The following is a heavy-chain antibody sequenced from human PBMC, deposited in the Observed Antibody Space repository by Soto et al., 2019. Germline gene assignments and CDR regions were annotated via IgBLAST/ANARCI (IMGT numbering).Heavy chain of an antibody. CDR2: ISGSGGST. Sequence: GGAVRLSCAASGFTFSSYAMSWVRQAPGKGLEWVSAISGSGGSTYYADSVKGRFTISRDNSKNTLYLQMNSLRAEDTAVYYCARDYLVVPHRVIDYWGQGTLVTVSS. D-gene: IGHD2-2*01. CDR3: ARDYLVVPHRVIDY. J-gene: IGHJ4*02. CDR1: GFTFSSYA. V-gene: IGHV3-23*01.